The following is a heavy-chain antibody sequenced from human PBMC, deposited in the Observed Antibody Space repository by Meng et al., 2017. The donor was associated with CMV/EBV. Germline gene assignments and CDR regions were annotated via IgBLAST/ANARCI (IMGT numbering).Heavy chain of an antibody. J-gene: IGHJ5*02. CDR3: ARGGNWFDP. CDR2: INHSGST. Sequence: QVQLQQWGAGLLKPSDTLGATSAVYGGSFSGYYWSGIRQPPGKGLEWIGEINHSGSTNYNPSLESRVTISADTSKNQFSLKLSSVTAADTAVYYCARGGNWFDPWGQGTLVTVSS. CDR1: GGSFSGYY. V-gene: IGHV4-34*01.